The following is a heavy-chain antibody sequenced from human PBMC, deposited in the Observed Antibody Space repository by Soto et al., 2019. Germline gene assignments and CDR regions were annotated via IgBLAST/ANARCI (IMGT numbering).Heavy chain of an antibody. CDR1: GETFNGKY. D-gene: IGHD6-13*01. CDR3: AWGRPYPGQLVWTSGFDP. Sequence: ARVKVSSKAPGETFNGKYLHWARQANRQGREWMGWINPNSGGTHYAQKFQGRLTMTRDTSISTAYMELSRLRSDDTAVYYCAWGRPYPGQLVWTSGFDPWGQGSLVTVSS. V-gene: IGHV1-2*02. J-gene: IGHJ5*02. CDR2: INPNSGGT.